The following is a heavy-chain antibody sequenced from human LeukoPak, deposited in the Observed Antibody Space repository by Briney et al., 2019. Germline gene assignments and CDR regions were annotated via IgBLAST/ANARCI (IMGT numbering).Heavy chain of an antibody. J-gene: IGHJ4*02. CDR2: ISGSGGST. CDR1: GFTFSSHA. CDR3: SKDRSCTNDICHGDSDY. D-gene: IGHD2-8*01. V-gene: IGHV3-23*01. Sequence: GGSLRLSCAASGFTFSSHAVSWVRQAPGTGLEWVSSISGSGGSTYSADSVKGRFTISRDNSKNTLYLQMNSLRAEDTALYYCSKDRSCTNDICHGDSDYWGQGTLVTVSS.